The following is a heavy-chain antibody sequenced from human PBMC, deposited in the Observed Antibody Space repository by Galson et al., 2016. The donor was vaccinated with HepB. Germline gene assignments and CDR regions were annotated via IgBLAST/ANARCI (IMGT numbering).Heavy chain of an antibody. CDR3: AKDRWTGQLLPHGFDY. CDR2: INNSGGRT. D-gene: IGHD6-6*01. Sequence: SLRLSCAASEFTFTSYAMSWVRQAPGKGLEWVSSINNSGGRTHYAASVKGRFTISRANSKNTLFLQMNSLRAEDTALYYCAKDRWTGQLLPHGFDYWGQGTLVTVSS. CDR1: EFTFTSYA. J-gene: IGHJ4*02. V-gene: IGHV3-23*01.